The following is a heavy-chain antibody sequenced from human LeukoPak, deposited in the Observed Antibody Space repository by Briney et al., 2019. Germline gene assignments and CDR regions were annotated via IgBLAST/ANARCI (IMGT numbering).Heavy chain of an antibody. D-gene: IGHD4-17*01. CDR3: TTVRSDYGDYDGYFY. CDR1: GFTFSSYS. V-gene: IGHV3-15*01. CDR2: IKSKTDGGTT. J-gene: IGHJ4*02. Sequence: PGGSLRLSCAASGFTFSSYSMNWVRQAPGKGLEWVGRIKSKTDGGTTDYAAPVKGRFTISRDDSKNTLYLQMNSLKTEDTAVYYCTTVRSDYGDYDGYFYWGQGTLVTVSS.